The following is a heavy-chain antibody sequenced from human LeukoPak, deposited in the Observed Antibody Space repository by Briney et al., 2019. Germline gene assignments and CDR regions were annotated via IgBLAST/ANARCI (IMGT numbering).Heavy chain of an antibody. Sequence: GGSLRLSCAASGFTVSSKYMSWVRQAPGKGLEWVSSFGTRSTSIYHAGSVKGRFAISRDNAKNSLYLQMNSLRAEDTALYYCAREVSEGFDFWGQGTLVTVSS. CDR3: AREVSEGFDF. J-gene: IGHJ4*02. V-gene: IGHV3-21*01. CDR2: FGTRSTSI. CDR1: GFTVSSKY. D-gene: IGHD3-22*01.